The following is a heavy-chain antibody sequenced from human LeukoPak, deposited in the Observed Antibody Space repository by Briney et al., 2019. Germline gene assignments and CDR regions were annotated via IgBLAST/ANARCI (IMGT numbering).Heavy chain of an antibody. D-gene: IGHD4-17*01. V-gene: IGHV5-51*03. Sequence: PGESLKISCKGSGYIFTTSWIGWVRQMPGKGLEWIGIIYPGDSDTRYSPSFQGQVTISADKSISTAYLQWSSLKASDSAMYYCVRRQWGTNADYQYYFDYWGQGTLVTVSS. CDR3: VRRQWGTNADYQYYFDY. CDR1: GYIFTTSW. J-gene: IGHJ4*02. CDR2: IYPGDSDT.